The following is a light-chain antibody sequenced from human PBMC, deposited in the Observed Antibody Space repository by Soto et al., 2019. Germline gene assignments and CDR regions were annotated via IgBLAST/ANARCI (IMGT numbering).Light chain of an antibody. CDR1: QSVDSTY. CDR3: HQQSDTAPT. V-gene: IGKV3-20*01. CDR2: AAS. J-gene: IGKJ4*01. Sequence: IVLTQSPGTLSLPPGETVTPSCRASQSVDSTYLAWYQHKPGQGPRLLIYAASSRATGIPDRISGSGSGTDFSLTISRLEPDDSAVYYCHQQSDTAPTFGGGTKVDIK.